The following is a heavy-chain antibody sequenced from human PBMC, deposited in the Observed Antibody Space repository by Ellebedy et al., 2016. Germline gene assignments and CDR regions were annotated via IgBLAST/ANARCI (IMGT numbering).Heavy chain of an antibody. Sequence: GESLKISXAASGFTFSYYAMHWVRQAPGKGLDWVAVTSRDGSLTYYADSVRGRFTISRDNSKNTLYLQMNSLRAEDTAVYYCARDMAAAGILGYHYGMDVWGQGTTVTVSS. V-gene: IGHV3-30*14. CDR2: TSRDGSLT. CDR3: ARDMAAAGILGYHYGMDV. D-gene: IGHD6-13*01. J-gene: IGHJ6*02. CDR1: GFTFSYYA.